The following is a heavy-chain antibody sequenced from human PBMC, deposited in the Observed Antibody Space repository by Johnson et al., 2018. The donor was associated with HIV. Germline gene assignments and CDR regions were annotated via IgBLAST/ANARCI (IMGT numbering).Heavy chain of an antibody. CDR1: GFTVSSNY. D-gene: IGHD6-19*01. J-gene: IGHJ3*02. Sequence: QLVESGGGVVQPGRSLRLSCAASGFTVSSNYMSWVRQAPGKGLEWVSVIYSGGSTYYADSVKGRFTISRDNSKNTLYLQMNSLRAEDTAVYYCARDAGQWLDDAFDIWGQGTMVTVSS. V-gene: IGHV3-66*01. CDR2: IYSGGST. CDR3: ARDAGQWLDDAFDI.